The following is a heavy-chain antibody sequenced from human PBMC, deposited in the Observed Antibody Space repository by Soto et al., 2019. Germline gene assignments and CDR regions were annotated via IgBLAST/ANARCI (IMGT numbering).Heavy chain of an antibody. V-gene: IGHV3-23*01. Sequence: PGGSLRLSCAASGFTFSSYAMNWVRQAPGKGLEWVSAISGSGGNTYYADSVKGRFTIFRDNSKNTLYLQMNSLRAEDTAVYYCAKDLSTVSGLRYDFDYWGQGTLVTVSS. D-gene: IGHD3-22*01. J-gene: IGHJ4*02. CDR2: ISGSGGNT. CDR3: AKDLSTVSGLRYDFDY. CDR1: GFTFSSYA.